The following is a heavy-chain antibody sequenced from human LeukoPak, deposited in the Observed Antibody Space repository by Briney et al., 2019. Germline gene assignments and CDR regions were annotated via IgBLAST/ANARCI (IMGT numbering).Heavy chain of an antibody. V-gene: IGHV3-48*01. J-gene: IGHJ4*02. CDR2: ISSSGTTI. Sequence: GGSLRLSCAASGFTFSSYSMNWVRQAPGKGLEWVSYISSSGTTISYADPVKGRFTISRDNAENSLYLQMNSLRAEDTAVYYCASLSYPGNFWGQGTLVTVSS. CDR1: GFTFSSYS. CDR3: ASLSYPGNF.